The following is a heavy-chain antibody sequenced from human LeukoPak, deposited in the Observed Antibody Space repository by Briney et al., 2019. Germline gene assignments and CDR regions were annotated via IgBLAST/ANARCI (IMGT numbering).Heavy chain of an antibody. J-gene: IGHJ4*02. CDR2: IYYSGST. CDR1: GGSISSYY. D-gene: IGHD3-16*02. CDR3: ARAPVDDYVWGSYRLIYDY. V-gene: IGHV4-59*12. Sequence: PSETLSLTCTVSGGSISSYYWSWIRQPPGKGLEWIGYIYYSGSTNYNPSLKSRVTISVDTSKNQFSLKLSSVTAADTAVYYCARAPVDDYVWGSYRLIYDYWGQGTLVTVSS.